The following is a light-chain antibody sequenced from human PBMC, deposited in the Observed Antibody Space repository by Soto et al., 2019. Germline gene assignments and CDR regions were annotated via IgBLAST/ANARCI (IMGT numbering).Light chain of an antibody. V-gene: IGKV1-27*01. Sequence: DIQMTQSPPSLSPSVGDTVTITCRASQDISTYLAWYQQKPGKVPSLLIYAASNLRSGVPSRFSGIGSGTYFTLTINTLQPEDVATYYCQNYNSAPPAFGGGTKVEIK. CDR1: QDISTY. J-gene: IGKJ4*01. CDR2: AAS. CDR3: QNYNSAPPA.